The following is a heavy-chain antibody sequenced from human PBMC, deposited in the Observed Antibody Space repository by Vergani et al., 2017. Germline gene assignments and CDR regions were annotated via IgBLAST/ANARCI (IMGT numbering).Heavy chain of an antibody. Sequence: QVQLVESGGGVVQPGRSLRLSCAASGFTFSSYAMHWVRQAPGKGLEWVAVISYDGSNKYYADSVKGRFTISRDNSKNTLYLQMNSLRAEDTAVYYCARDYMALPVRGVMMVGYNWFDPWGQGTLVTVSS. CDR2: ISYDGSNK. J-gene: IGHJ5*02. CDR1: GFTFSSYA. V-gene: IGHV3-30*04. D-gene: IGHD3-10*01. CDR3: ARDYMALPVRGVMMVGYNWFDP.